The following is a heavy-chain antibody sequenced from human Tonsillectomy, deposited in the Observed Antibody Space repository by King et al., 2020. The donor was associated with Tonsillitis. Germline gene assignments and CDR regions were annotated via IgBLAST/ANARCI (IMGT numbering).Heavy chain of an antibody. CDR1: GFDVSSKY. CDR2: IYAGDNT. J-gene: IGHJ4*02. V-gene: IGHV3-66*01. CDR3: AREGFPYSSSSGIFDY. D-gene: IGHD6-6*01. Sequence: VQLVESGGGFVQPGGSLRLSCAASGFDVSSKYMSWVRQAPGKGLNWVAAIYAGDNTYYADSVKGRFTISRDNSKNTLFLEMNSVRAEDTAVYFCAREGFPYSSSSGIFDYWVQGTLVTVSS.